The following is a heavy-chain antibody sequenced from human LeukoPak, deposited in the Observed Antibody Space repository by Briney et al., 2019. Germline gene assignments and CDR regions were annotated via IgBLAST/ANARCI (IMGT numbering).Heavy chain of an antibody. J-gene: IGHJ6*04. D-gene: IGHD2-15*01. CDR1: GFTFSSYG. CDR2: ISYAGSNK. Sequence: PGGSLSLSCAASGFTFSSYGMHWVRQAPGKGLEWVAVISYAGSNKYYADSVKGRFTISRDNSKNTLYLQMNSLRAEDTAVYYCAKDNRRGCSGGSCYLRYYGMDVWRKGAKVSVSS. CDR3: AKDNRRGCSGGSCYLRYYGMDV. V-gene: IGHV3-30*18.